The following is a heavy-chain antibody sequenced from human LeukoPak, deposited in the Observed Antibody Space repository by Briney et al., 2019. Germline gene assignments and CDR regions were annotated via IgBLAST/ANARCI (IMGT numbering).Heavy chain of an antibody. J-gene: IGHJ4*02. CDR3: AKAGPLGGCSSTSCPPHYSY. Sequence: SETLSLTCAVYGTSLSGYYWTWIRQTPGKGLEWIGEINLGGSPTYNPSLKRRVTISQDTSKNQFSLRLKSVTAADTAVYYCAKAGPLGGCSSTSCPPHYSYWGQGNLVTVSS. CDR1: GTSLSGYY. V-gene: IGHV4-34*01. D-gene: IGHD2-2*01. CDR2: INLGGSP.